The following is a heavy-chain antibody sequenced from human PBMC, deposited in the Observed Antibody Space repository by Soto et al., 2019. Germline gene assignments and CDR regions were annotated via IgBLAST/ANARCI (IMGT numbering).Heavy chain of an antibody. CDR2: FYDSGST. CDR3: ARQTVFGDFFDY. CDR1: GVSVSRGDSF. Sequence: PSETLSLTCSVSGVSVSRGDSFWSWIRQSPVTGLEWFGYFYDSGSTKYNPSLRGRVTISVDTSKNQFSLKLNSVTAADTAVYYCARQTVFGDFFDYWGPGIPVTVSS. V-gene: IGHV4-61*08. J-gene: IGHJ4*02. D-gene: IGHD3-10*01.